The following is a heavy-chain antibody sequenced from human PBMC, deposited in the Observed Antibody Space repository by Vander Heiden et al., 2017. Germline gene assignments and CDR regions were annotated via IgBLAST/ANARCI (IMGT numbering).Heavy chain of an antibody. D-gene: IGHD6-13*01. Sequence: QLQESGPGLVKPSQTLSLTCTVSGGSISGSTYCWGWIRQPPGKGLEWIGNIYYRGSTYYNPSLKSRVSVSVDTSKNQFSLKLSSVTAADTAVYYCARSHSSSWFLFDSWGQGIVVTVSS. CDR2: IYYRGST. J-gene: IGHJ4*02. CDR1: GGSISGSTYC. V-gene: IGHV4-39*01. CDR3: ARSHSSSWFLFDS.